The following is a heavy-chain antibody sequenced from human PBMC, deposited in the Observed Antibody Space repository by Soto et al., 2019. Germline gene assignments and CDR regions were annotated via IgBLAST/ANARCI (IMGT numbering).Heavy chain of an antibody. J-gene: IGHJ6*02. CDR2: IYYSGST. CDR1: GGSISSGDYY. CDR3: ARDHYVYDILTGYGYYYGMDV. Sequence: TLETLSLTCTVSGGSISSGDYYWSWIRQPPGKGLEWIGYIYYSGSTYYNPSLKSRVTISVDTSKNQFSLKLSSVTAADTAVYYCARDHYVYDILTGYGYYYGMDVWGQGTTVTVSS. V-gene: IGHV4-30-4*01. D-gene: IGHD3-9*01.